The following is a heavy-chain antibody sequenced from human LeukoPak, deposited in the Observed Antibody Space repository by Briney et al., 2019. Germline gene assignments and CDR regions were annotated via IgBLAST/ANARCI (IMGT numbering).Heavy chain of an antibody. D-gene: IGHD2-2*01. J-gene: IGHJ1*01. Sequence: GGSLRLSCAASGFTFSSYWMSWVRQAPGKGLEWVANIKQDGSEKYYVDSVKGRFTISRDNAKNSLYLQMNSLRAEDTAVYYCARDCTPLVPAAMSIWGQGTLVTVSS. CDR2: IKQDGSEK. CDR3: ARDCTPLVPAAMSI. V-gene: IGHV3-7*01. CDR1: GFTFSSYW.